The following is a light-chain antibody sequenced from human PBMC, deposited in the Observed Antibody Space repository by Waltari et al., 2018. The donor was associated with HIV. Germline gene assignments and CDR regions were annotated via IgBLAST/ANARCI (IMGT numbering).Light chain of an antibody. CDR2: EVT. V-gene: IGLV2-14*01. CDR1: SSDVNAYNY. Sequence: QSALTQPASMSVSPGQSLTISCPAPSSDVNAYNYVSWYQHHPDKAPKVIIYEVTRRPSGVSNRFSGSKSGNTASLTISGLLPEDEAEYFCVSYISSSTPEFGGGTKLTVL. CDR3: VSYISSSTPE. J-gene: IGLJ3*02.